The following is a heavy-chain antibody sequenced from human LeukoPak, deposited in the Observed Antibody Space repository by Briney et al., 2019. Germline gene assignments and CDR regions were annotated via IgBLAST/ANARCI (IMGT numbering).Heavy chain of an antibody. D-gene: IGHD6-13*01. CDR3: AKDVEGYSSSWLHFDY. CDR2: FSGSGGST. CDR1: GFTFSNYA. V-gene: IGHV3-23*01. Sequence: GGSLRLSCSASGFTFSNYAMSWVRQAPGKGLEWVSAFSGSGGSTYYADSVKGRFTISTDNSKNTLYLQMNSLRAEDTAVYYCAKDVEGYSSSWLHFDYWGQGTLVTVSS. J-gene: IGHJ4*02.